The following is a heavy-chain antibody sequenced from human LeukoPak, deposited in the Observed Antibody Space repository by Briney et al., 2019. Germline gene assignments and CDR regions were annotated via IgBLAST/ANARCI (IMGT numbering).Heavy chain of an antibody. CDR2: IYTSGTT. CDR3: ARQDSKVGAYTGPYYFDY. D-gene: IGHD1-26*01. Sequence: SETLSLTCTVSGGSISSYYWSWIRQPAGKGLEWIGRIYTSGTTHDNPSLKSRVTMSVDTSKNQVSLKVSSVTAADTAVYYCARQDSKVGAYTGPYYFDYWGQGTLVTVPS. CDR1: GGSISSYY. J-gene: IGHJ4*02. V-gene: IGHV4-4*07.